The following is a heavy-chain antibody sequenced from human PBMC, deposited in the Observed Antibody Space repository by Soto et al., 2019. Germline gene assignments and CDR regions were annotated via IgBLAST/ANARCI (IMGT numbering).Heavy chain of an antibody. D-gene: IGHD6-19*01. V-gene: IGHV3-33*01. CDR2: RWYDGSNK. J-gene: IGHJ4*02. Sequence: QVQLVESGGGVVQPGRSLRLSCAASGFTFSSYGLHWVRQAPGKGLEWVAVRWYDGSNKYYADSVKGRFTISRDNSTNTLYLQMNSLRAEDTAVYYCARDSIAGGIAVAVIDYWGQGTLVTVSA. CDR3: ARDSIAGGIAVAVIDY. CDR1: GFTFSSYG.